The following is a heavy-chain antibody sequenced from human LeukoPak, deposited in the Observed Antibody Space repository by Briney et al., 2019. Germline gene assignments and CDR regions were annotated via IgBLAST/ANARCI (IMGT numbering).Heavy chain of an antibody. CDR3: ARGFCSSTSCYQGPFDF. D-gene: IGHD2-2*01. V-gene: IGHV3-7*03. CDR2: IKQDGSEK. CDR1: GFTFSSYW. Sequence: GGSLRLSCAASGFTFSSYWMSWARQAPGKGLEWVANIKQDGSEKYYVDSVKGRFTISRDNAKNSLYLQMNSLRTEDTAVYYCARGFCSSTSCYQGPFDFWGQGTLVTVSS. J-gene: IGHJ4*02.